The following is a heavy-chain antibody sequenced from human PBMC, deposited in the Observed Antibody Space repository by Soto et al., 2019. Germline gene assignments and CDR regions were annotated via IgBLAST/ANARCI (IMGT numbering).Heavy chain of an antibody. Sequence: WTWIRQHPGKGLEWIGYIYYSATTYYNPSLKSRVTISVDTSKNQFSLKLNSVTVADTAVYYCATRTRGYSYGYVDYWGQGTLVTVS. CDR2: IYYSATT. J-gene: IGHJ4*02. CDR3: ATRTRGYSYGYVDY. V-gene: IGHV4-31*02. D-gene: IGHD5-18*01.